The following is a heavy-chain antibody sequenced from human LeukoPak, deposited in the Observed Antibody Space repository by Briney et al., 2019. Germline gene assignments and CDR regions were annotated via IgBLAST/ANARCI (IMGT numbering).Heavy chain of an antibody. D-gene: IGHD5-12*01. Sequence: GSLRLSCAASGFTFSSYSMNWVRQPPGKGLEWIGYIHYSRSTNYNPSLKSRVTISVDTSKNQFSLKLSSVTAADTAVYYCARRGLYSGYDFFDYWGQGTLVTVSS. CDR1: GFTFSSYS. J-gene: IGHJ4*02. CDR2: IHYSRST. CDR3: ARRGLYSGYDFFDY. V-gene: IGHV4-59*01.